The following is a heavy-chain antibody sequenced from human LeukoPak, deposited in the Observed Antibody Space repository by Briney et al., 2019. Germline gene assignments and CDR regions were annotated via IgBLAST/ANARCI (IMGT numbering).Heavy chain of an antibody. J-gene: IGHJ6*04. D-gene: IGHD1-7*01. CDR2: IIPMIGIT. V-gene: IGHV1-69*10. CDR3: ASGLSGTLRHMDV. CDR1: GGTFSASG. Sequence: SVKVSCKASGGTFSASGITWVRQAPGQGLEWMGGIIPMIGITNYAQKFQGRVTITADKSTSTAYMELSSLRSEDTALYYCASGLSGTLRHMDVWGRGTTAIVSS.